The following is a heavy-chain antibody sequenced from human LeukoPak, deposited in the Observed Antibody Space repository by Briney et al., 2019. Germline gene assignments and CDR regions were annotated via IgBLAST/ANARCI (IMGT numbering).Heavy chain of an antibody. J-gene: IGHJ4*02. CDR1: GYTFTAYY. Sequence: GASVKVSCKASGYTFTAYYIHWVRQAPGQGLEWMGWINPNSDGTSYAQKFQGRVTMTRDTSISTAYMELSRLTSDDTATYYCARGRVGITSVYWAQGTLVSVSS. CDR2: INPNSDGT. CDR3: ARGRVGITSVY. V-gene: IGHV1-2*02. D-gene: IGHD1-26*01.